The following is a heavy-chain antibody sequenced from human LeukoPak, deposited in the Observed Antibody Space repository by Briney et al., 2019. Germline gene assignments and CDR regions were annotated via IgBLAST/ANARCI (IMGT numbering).Heavy chain of an antibody. D-gene: IGHD3-10*01. V-gene: IGHV3-11*04. CDR3: ARTDYYGSGTYRYAFYF. J-gene: IGHJ3*01. CDR1: GFIFSDYY. CDR2: ISSSGNAI. Sequence: PGGSLRLSCAASGFIFSDYYMSWIRQAPGKGLEWVSYISSSGNAIYYADSVKGRFTISRDNAKNSLYLQMNRLRAEDTAVYYCARTDYYGSGTYRYAFYFWGQGTMVTVSS.